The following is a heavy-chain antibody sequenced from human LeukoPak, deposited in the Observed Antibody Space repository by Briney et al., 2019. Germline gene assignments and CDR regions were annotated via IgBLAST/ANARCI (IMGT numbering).Heavy chain of an antibody. V-gene: IGHV1-24*01. CDR2: FDPEDGET. CDR1: GYTLTELS. Sequence: ASVKVSCKVSGYTLTELSMHWVRQAPGKGLGWMGGFDPEDGETIYAQKFQGRVTMTEDTSTDTAYMELSSLRSEDTAVYYCATSYSNYVYYFDYWGQGTLVTVSS. J-gene: IGHJ4*02. D-gene: IGHD4-11*01. CDR3: ATSYSNYVYYFDY.